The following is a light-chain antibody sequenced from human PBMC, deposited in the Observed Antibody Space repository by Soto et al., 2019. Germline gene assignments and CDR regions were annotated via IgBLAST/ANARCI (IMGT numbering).Light chain of an antibody. CDR2: GAS. V-gene: IGKV3-20*01. CDR1: QSISSSH. Sequence: EIVLTQSPGTLSLSTGERATLSCRASQSISSSHLAWYQQRPGQAPRLLIYGASSRAIGIPDRFSGSGSGTDFTLTISRLEPEDFALYHCQHYDNAPVAFGGGTKVEIK. CDR3: QHYDNAPVA. J-gene: IGKJ4*01.